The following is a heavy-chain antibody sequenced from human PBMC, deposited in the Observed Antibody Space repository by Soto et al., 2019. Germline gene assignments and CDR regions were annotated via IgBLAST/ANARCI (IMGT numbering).Heavy chain of an antibody. CDR2: INHSGST. D-gene: IGHD3-3*01. V-gene: IGHV4-34*01. J-gene: IGHJ4*02. CDR3: ARGSYDFWSGYLSPFDY. Sequence: SETLSLTCAVYGGSFSGYYWSWIRQPPGKGLEWIGEINHSGSTNYNPSLKSRVTISVDTSKNQFSLKLSSVTAADTAVYYCARGSYDFWSGYLSPFDYWGQGTLVTVSS. CDR1: GGSFSGYY.